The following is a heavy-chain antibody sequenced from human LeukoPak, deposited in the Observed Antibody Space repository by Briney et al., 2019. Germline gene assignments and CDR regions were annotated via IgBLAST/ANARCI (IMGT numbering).Heavy chain of an antibody. CDR1: GFTFSGYS. CDR3: ARGVVRYFDD. Sequence: SGGSLRLSCAASGFTFSGYSMNWVRQAPGKGLEWVSSISSSSSYIYYADSVKGRFTISRDNAKNSLYLQMNSLRAEDTAVYYCARGVVRYFDDWGQGALVTVSS. V-gene: IGHV3-21*01. D-gene: IGHD3-9*01. J-gene: IGHJ4*02. CDR2: ISSSSSYI.